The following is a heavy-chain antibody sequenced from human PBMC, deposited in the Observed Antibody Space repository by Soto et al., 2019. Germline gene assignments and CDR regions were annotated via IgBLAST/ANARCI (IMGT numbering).Heavy chain of an antibody. J-gene: IGHJ6*02. CDR2: IYYSGST. CDR3: ARGRITIFGYYYYYVIGV. Sequence: SETLSLTCTVSGGSISSYYWSWIRQPPGKGLEWIGYIYYSGSTNYNPSLKRRVTISVDTSKNQFSLKLSSVTAADTAVYYCARGRITIFGYYYYYVIGVWGQGTTVTVSS. D-gene: IGHD3-3*01. V-gene: IGHV4-59*01. CDR1: GGSISSYY.